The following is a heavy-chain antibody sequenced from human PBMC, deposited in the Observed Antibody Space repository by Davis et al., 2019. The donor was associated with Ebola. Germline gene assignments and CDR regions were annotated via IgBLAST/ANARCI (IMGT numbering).Heavy chain of an antibody. J-gene: IGHJ6*02. CDR2: ISSSVDNI. CDR3: ARDYFDSSGYPRDYCMDV. CDR1: GFNFSDYY. V-gene: IGHV3-11*04. D-gene: IGHD3-22*01. Sequence: PGGSLRLSCAASGFNFSDYYMSCIRQAPGKGLEWVSYISSSVDNIYYADSAKGRFTISRDNAKNSLYLQMNSLRAEDTAVYYCARDYFDSSGYPRDYCMDVWGQGTTVTVSS.